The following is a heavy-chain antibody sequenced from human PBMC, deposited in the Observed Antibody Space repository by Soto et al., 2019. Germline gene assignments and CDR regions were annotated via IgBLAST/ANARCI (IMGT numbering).Heavy chain of an antibody. V-gene: IGHV3-48*01. Sequence: GGSLRLSCAASGFTFSSYSMNWVRQAPGKGLEWVSYISSSSSTIYYADSVKGRFTISRDNAKNSLYLQMNSLRAEDTAVYYCARDLNVLRYFDTQLYWGQGTLVTVSS. J-gene: IGHJ4*02. CDR2: ISSSSSTI. CDR3: ARDLNVLRYFDTQLY. CDR1: GFTFSSYS. D-gene: IGHD3-9*01.